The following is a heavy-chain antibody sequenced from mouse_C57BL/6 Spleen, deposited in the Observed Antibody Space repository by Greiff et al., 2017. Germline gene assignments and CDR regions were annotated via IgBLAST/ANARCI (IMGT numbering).Heavy chain of an antibody. CDR3: ATHYYGSSPYYFDY. CDR1: GFTFSDYG. CDR2: ISSGSSTI. D-gene: IGHD1-1*01. J-gene: IGHJ2*01. V-gene: IGHV5-17*01. Sequence: EVHLVESGGGLVKPGGSLKLSCAASGFTFSDYGMHWVRQAPEKGLEWVAYISSGSSTIYYADTVKGRFTISRDNAKNTLFLQMTSLRSEDTAMYYCATHYYGSSPYYFDYWGQGTTLTVSS.